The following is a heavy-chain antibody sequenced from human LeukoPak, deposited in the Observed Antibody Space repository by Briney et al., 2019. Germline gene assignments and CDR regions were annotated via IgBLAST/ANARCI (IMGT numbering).Heavy chain of an antibody. Sequence: PGRSLRLSCAASGFTFSSYGMHWVRQAPGEGLEWVAVIWYDGSNKYYADSVKGRFTISRDNSKNTLYLQMNSLRAEDTAVYYCARGPYSSSPEFDLWGRGTLVTVSS. J-gene: IGHJ2*01. D-gene: IGHD6-13*01. CDR3: ARGPYSSSPEFDL. CDR1: GFTFSSYG. CDR2: IWYDGSNK. V-gene: IGHV3-33*01.